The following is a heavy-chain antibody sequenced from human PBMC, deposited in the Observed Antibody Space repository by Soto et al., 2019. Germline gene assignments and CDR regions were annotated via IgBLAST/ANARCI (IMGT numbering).Heavy chain of an antibody. J-gene: IGHJ4*02. CDR1: GGSISSSSYY. D-gene: IGHD3-9*01. CDR3: ARHVALRYFDWSNYFDY. V-gene: IGHV4-39*01. Sequence: SETLSLTCTVSGGSISSSSYYWGWIRQPPGKGLEWIGSIYYSGSTYYNPSLKSRVTISVDTSKNQFSLKLSSVTAADTAVYYCARHVALRYFDWSNYFDYWGQGTLVTVSS. CDR2: IYYSGST.